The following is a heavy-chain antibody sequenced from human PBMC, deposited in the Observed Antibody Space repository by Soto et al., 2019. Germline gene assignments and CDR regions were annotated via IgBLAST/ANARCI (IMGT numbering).Heavy chain of an antibody. V-gene: IGHV1-69*01. CDR3: ASGPYYYDSSGYSQGGRFDY. D-gene: IGHD3-22*01. Sequence: KGLEWMGGIIPIFGTANYAQKFQGRVTITADESTSTAYMELSSLRSEDTAVYYCASGPYYYDSSGYSQGGRFDYWGQGTLVTVSS. J-gene: IGHJ4*02. CDR2: IIPIFGTA.